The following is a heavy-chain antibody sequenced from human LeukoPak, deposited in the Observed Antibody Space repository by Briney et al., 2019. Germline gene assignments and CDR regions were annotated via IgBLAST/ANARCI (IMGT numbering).Heavy chain of an antibody. CDR2: IDPSDSYA. Sequence: GESLKISCKGSGYSFTSYWISWVRQMPGKGLEWMGMIDPSDSYANYSPSFQGHVTISADKSISTAYLQWSGLKASDTAMYYCARLAGDAFDIWGQGTMVTVSS. V-gene: IGHV5-10-1*01. CDR3: ARLAGDAFDI. CDR1: GYSFTSYW. J-gene: IGHJ3*02.